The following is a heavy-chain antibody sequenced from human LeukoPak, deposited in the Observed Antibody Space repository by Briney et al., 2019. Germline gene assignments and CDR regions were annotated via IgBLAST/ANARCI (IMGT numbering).Heavy chain of an antibody. CDR3: ARDRTAGGGGFDY. Sequence: SETLSLTCTVSGGSISTYYWNWIRQSPGKGLEWIGYFYNSGSTSYNPSLMSRVTISVDTSKNQFSLSLNFVTAADTAVYYCARDRTAGGGGFDYWGQGTLVTVSS. V-gene: IGHV4-59*01. CDR2: FYNSGST. J-gene: IGHJ4*02. CDR1: GGSISTYY. D-gene: IGHD3-16*01.